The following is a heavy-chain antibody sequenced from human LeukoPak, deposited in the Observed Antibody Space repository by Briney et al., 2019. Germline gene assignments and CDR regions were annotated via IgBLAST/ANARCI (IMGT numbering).Heavy chain of an antibody. V-gene: IGHV3-23*01. CDR2: ISGGNGAT. Sequence: GGSLRLSCAASGFTVSSNYMTWVRQAPGKGLEWVSGISGGNGATYYADSVKGRFTISTDNSKNTLYLQMNSLRVEDTAVYYCAKSYYYGSGSPSLDYWGQGTLVTVSS. D-gene: IGHD3-10*01. CDR3: AKSYYYGSGSPSLDY. J-gene: IGHJ4*02. CDR1: GFTVSSNY.